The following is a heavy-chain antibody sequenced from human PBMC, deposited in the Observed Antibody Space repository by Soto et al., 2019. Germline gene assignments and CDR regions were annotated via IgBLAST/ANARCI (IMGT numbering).Heavy chain of an antibody. Sequence: GGSLRLSCAASGFTFSNAWMNWVRQAPGKGQEWVGLIKSKTNGGTTDYAAPVKGRFTISRDDSKNKLYLQMNSMKTEDTAVYYCSTYSDKYYDYVWGSYRPPGPNWGQGTLVTVSS. D-gene: IGHD3-16*02. J-gene: IGHJ4*02. CDR3: STYSDKYYDYVWGSYRPPGPN. CDR1: GFTFSNAW. CDR2: IKSKTNGGTT. V-gene: IGHV3-15*07.